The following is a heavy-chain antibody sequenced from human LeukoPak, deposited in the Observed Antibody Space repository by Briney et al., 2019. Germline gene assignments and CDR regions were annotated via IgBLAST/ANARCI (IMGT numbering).Heavy chain of an antibody. Sequence: SQTLSLTCTVSGDSVTSAGYFWTWIRQHPGKGLEWIGYISNSGTTSYNPSLKSRVSISVYASTNQFSLSLRSVTAADTAVYYRARDVVVTSSPDAFDIWGQGTVVTVSS. CDR2: ISNSGTT. CDR1: GDSVTSAGYF. J-gene: IGHJ3*02. D-gene: IGHD2-21*02. CDR3: ARDVVVTSSPDAFDI. V-gene: IGHV4-31*03.